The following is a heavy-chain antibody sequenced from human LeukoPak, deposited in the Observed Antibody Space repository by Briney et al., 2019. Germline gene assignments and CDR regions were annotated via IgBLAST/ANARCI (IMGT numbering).Heavy chain of an antibody. Sequence: SETLSLTCTVSGVSISSNYWSWIRQPPGKGLEWIGYIYYSGSTNYNPSLKSRVTISVDTSKNHFSLKLSSVPAADTAVYYCARVNIVAGWFDPWGQGTPVTVSS. J-gene: IGHJ5*02. CDR1: GVSISSNY. V-gene: IGHV4-59*01. CDR2: IYYSGST. D-gene: IGHD6-13*01. CDR3: ARVNIVAGWFDP.